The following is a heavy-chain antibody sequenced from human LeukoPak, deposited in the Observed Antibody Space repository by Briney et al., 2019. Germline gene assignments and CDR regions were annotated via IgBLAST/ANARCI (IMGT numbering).Heavy chain of an antibody. CDR1: GFTFSSYG. J-gene: IGHJ4*02. Sequence: GGSLRLSCAASGFTFSSYGMHWVRQAPGKGLGWVAFIRYDGSNKYYADSVKGRFTISRDNSKNTLYLQMNSLRAEDTAVYYCAKEKGDTAMAPYYFDYWGQGTLVTVSS. CDR2: IRYDGSNK. V-gene: IGHV3-30*02. D-gene: IGHD5-18*01. CDR3: AKEKGDTAMAPYYFDY.